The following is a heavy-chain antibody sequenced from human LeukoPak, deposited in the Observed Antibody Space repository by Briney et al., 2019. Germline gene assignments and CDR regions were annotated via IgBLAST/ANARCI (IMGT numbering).Heavy chain of an antibody. CDR1: GYTFTSYD. CDR3: ARTDGCSSTSCYVPRDDY. J-gene: IGHJ4*02. Sequence: ASEKVSCKASGYTFTSYDINWVRQATGQGLEWMGWISAYNGNTNYAQKLQGRVTMTTDTSTSTAYMELRSLRSDDTAVYYCARTDGCSSTSCYVPRDDYWGQGTLVTVSS. CDR2: ISAYNGNT. V-gene: IGHV1-18*01. D-gene: IGHD2-2*01.